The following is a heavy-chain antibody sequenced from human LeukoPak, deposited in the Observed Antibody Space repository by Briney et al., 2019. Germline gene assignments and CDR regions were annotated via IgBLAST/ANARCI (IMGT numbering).Heavy chain of an antibody. CDR2: MNPNSGNT. Sequence: ASVKVSCKASGYTFTSYDINWVRQATGQGLEWMGWMNPNSGNTGYAQKFQGRVTMTRNTSISTAYMELSSLRSEDTAVYYGAINNWNDGYMDVWGRGTTVTVFS. J-gene: IGHJ6*03. CDR1: GYTFTSYD. D-gene: IGHD1-20*01. V-gene: IGHV1-8*01. CDR3: AINNWNDGYMDV.